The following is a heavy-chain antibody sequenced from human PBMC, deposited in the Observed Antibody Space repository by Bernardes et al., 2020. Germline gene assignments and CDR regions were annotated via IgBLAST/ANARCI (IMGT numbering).Heavy chain of an antibody. V-gene: IGHV1-24*01. D-gene: IGHD3-10*01. CDR2: FDPEDGET. Sequence: ASMKVSCKVSGYTLTELSMHWVRQAPGKGLEWMGGFDPEDGETIYAQKFQGRVTMTEDTSTDTAYMELSSLRSEDTAVYYCATVPYYYGSGSYVNWGQGTLVTVSS. CDR1: GYTLTELS. J-gene: IGHJ4*02. CDR3: ATVPYYYGSGSYVN.